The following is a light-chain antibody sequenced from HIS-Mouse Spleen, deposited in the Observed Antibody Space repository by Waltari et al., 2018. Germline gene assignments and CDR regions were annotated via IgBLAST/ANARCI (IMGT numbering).Light chain of an antibody. CDR2: LNSDGSH. V-gene: IGLV4-69*01. Sequence: QLVLTQSPSASASLGASVKLTCTLSSGHSSYAIAWHQQQPAKGPRYLMKLNSDGSHGKGDGIPERFSGSSSGAERYLTISSLQSEDEADYYCQTWGTGIWVFGGGTKLTVL. CDR3: QTWGTGIWV. CDR1: SGHSSYA. J-gene: IGLJ3*02.